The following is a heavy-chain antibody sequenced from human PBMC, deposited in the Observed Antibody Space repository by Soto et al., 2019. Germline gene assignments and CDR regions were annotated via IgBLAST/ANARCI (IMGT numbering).Heavy chain of an antibody. D-gene: IGHD3-22*01. J-gene: IGHJ6*02. CDR3: ARRLYYDSSGFEGGGMDV. CDR1: GGSISSSNYY. Sequence: SETLSLTCTVSGGSISSSNYYWGWIRQPPGKGLEWIGSIYYSGSTYYNPSLKSRVTISVDTSKNHFSLKLISVTAADTSVYYCARRLYYDSSGFEGGGMDVWGQGTTVTVSS. CDR2: IYYSGST. V-gene: IGHV4-39*01.